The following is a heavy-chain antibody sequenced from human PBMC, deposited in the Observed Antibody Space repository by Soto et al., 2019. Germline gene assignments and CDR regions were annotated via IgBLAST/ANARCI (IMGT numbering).Heavy chain of an antibody. CDR3: ARRRGVNIVAKSDAFDI. V-gene: IGHV5-51*01. CDR1: GDSFTGYW. Sequence: GEFLRVCRRGSGDSFTGYWVGRLRQMPGKGLEWMGIIYPGDSDTRYSPSFQGQVTISADKSISTAYLQWSSLKASDTAMYYCARRRGVNIVAKSDAFDIRGQGTMVTVS. D-gene: IGHD5-12*01. J-gene: IGHJ3*02. CDR2: IYPGDSDT.